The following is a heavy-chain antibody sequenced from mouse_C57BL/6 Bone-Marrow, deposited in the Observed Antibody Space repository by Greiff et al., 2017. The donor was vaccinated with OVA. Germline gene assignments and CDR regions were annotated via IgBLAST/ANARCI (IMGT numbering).Heavy chain of an antibody. V-gene: IGHV1-52*01. D-gene: IGHD1-1*01. CDR1: GYTFTSYW. Sequence: QVQLQQPGAELVRPGSSVKLSCKASGYTFTSYWMHWVKQRPIQGLEWIGNIDPSDSETHYNQKFKDKATLTVDKSSSTAYMQLSSLTSEDSAVYYCAREDFAHGSFDYWGQGTTLTVSS. CDR3: AREDFAHGSFDY. CDR2: IDPSDSET. J-gene: IGHJ2*01.